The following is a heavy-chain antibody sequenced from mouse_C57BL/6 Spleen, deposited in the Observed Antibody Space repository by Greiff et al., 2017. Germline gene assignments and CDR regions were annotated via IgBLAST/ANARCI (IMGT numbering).Heavy chain of an antibody. D-gene: IGHD2-1*01. Sequence: VQLQQSGAELVRPGASVKLSCTASGFNIKDDYMHWVKQRPEQGLEWIGWIDPENGDTEYASKFQGKATITADTSSNTAYLQLSSLTSEDTAVYYCTSMVTTRCYWGQGTILTVSS. V-gene: IGHV14-4*01. J-gene: IGHJ2*01. CDR3: TSMVTTRCY. CDR1: GFNIKDDY. CDR2: IDPENGDT.